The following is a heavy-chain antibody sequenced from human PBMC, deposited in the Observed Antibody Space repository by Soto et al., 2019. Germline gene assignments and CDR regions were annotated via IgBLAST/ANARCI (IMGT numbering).Heavy chain of an antibody. V-gene: IGHV1-18*04. CDR2: INLNNGKT. J-gene: IGHJ4*02. Sequence: QVQLVQSGAEVKKPGASVQVSCKASGYTFTRYGISWVRQAPGQGLEWMGWINLNNGKTDYQRRLQGRVTMTTDTYATTVYMELRNLRPDDTAMYYCARDPPGLYQFDYWGQGTLVTVSS. CDR3: ARDPPGLYQFDY. CDR1: GYTFTRYG. D-gene: IGHD3-16*02.